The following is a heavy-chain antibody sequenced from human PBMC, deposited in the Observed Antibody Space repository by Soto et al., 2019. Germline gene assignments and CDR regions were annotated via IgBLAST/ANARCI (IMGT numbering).Heavy chain of an antibody. J-gene: IGHJ4*02. D-gene: IGHD1-1*01. Sequence: QLQLLESGPGLVKPSETLSLTCTVSGASINNNNNFWAWIRQPPGKGLEWIGSIYYAGGTYYNPSLKSRVTISVDTSKDQFSLRLNSVTVAETAVYYCASEGFPRTCYFDSWGQGALVTVSS. CDR2: IYYAGGT. CDR1: GASINNNNNF. V-gene: IGHV4-39*01. CDR3: ASEGFPRTCYFDS.